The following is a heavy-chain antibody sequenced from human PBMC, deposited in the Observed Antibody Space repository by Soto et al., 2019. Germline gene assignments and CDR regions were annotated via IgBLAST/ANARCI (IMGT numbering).Heavy chain of an antibody. D-gene: IGHD6-6*01. J-gene: IGHJ6*02. CDR2: ISYDGSNK. Sequence: SLRLSCAASGFTFISYGMHWVRQAPGKWLEWVAVISYDGSNKYYADSVKGRFTISRDNSKNTLYPQMNSLRAEDTAVYYCAGEYSSSSLFYYYGMDVWGQGTTVTVSS. V-gene: IGHV3-30*03. CDR3: AGEYSSSSLFYYYGMDV. CDR1: GFTFISYG.